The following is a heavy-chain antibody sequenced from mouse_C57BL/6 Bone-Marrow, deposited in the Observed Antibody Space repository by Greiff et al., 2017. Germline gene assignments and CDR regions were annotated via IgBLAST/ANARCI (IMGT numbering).Heavy chain of an antibody. D-gene: IGHD1-1*01. V-gene: IGHV8-8*01. Sequence: QVTLKESGPGILQPSQTLSLTCSFSGFSLSTFGMGVGWIRQPSGKGLEWLAHIWWDDDKYYNPALKSRLTISKDTSKNQVFLKIANVDTADTATYYCARIRIYYYGSILYYYAMDYWGQGTSVTVSS. J-gene: IGHJ4*01. CDR1: GFSLSTFGMG. CDR3: ARIRIYYYGSILYYYAMDY. CDR2: IWWDDDK.